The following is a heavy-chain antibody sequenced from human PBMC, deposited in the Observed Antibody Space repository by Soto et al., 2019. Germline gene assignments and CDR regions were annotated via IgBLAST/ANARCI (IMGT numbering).Heavy chain of an antibody. J-gene: IGHJ4*02. V-gene: IGHV3-11*01. CDR3: ARYGPTGYSSGWYSGGRY. D-gene: IGHD6-19*01. CDR2: ISSSGSTI. Sequence: GGSLRLSCAASGFTFSDYYMSWIRQAPGKGLEWVSYISSSGSTIYYADSVKGRFTISRDNAKNSLYLQMNSLRAEDTAVYYCARYGPTGYSSGWYSGGRYWGQGTLVTVSS. CDR1: GFTFSDYY.